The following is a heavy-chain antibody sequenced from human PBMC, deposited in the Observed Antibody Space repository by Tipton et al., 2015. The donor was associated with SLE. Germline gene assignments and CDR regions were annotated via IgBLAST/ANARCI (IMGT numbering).Heavy chain of an antibody. V-gene: IGHV4-61*09. CDR1: GEYIVDGRYY. Sequence: TLSLTCTVSGEYIVDGRYYWGWIRQPAGKGLEWIGHIYTSGTTKSNPSLTSPLTISLDMAKNQFSLNVLSVTSADTALYYCVAGVVNDVFDFWGQGPAVPVSS. CDR2: IYTSGTT. J-gene: IGHJ3*01. D-gene: IGHD3-3*01. CDR3: VAGVVNDVFDF.